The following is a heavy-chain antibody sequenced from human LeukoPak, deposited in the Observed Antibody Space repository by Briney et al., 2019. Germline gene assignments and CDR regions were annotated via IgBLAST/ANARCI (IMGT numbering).Heavy chain of an antibody. CDR3: ARLKFYDSTGYSPGYYMDV. CDR2: IYGSGIT. V-gene: IGHV4-4*07. CDR1: GGSIISSY. Sequence: SETLSLTCTVSGGSIISSYWSWIRQSAGTGLEWIGRIYGSGITDYNPSLKSRVTMSLDTSRKQFSLRLTSVTAADTAVYYCARLKFYDSTGYSPGYYMDVWGKGTTVSVFS. D-gene: IGHD3-22*01. J-gene: IGHJ6*03.